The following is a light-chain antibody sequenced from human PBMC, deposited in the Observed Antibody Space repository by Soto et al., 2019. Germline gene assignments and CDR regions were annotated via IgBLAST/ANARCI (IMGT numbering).Light chain of an antibody. CDR1: QSVSSSY. V-gene: IGKV3-20*01. Sequence: EIVLTQSPGTLSLSPGERATLSCRASQSVSSSYLAWYQQKPGQAPRLLSYVASSRATGIPDRFSGSGSGTAFTLTISRLEPKDFAVYYCQQYYCSPVTFGQGTKVEIK. CDR2: VAS. CDR3: QQYYCSPVT. J-gene: IGKJ1*01.